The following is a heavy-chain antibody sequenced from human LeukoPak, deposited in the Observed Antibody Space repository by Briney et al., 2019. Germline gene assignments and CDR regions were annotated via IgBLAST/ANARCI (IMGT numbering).Heavy chain of an antibody. CDR2: MNPNSGNT. J-gene: IGHJ6*02. CDR1: GYTFTSYD. CDR3: ARVVIRFLEWLSPRYRHQYGMDV. Sequence: GASVKVSYKASGYTFTSYDINWVRQATGQGLEWMGWMNPNSGNTGYAQKFQGRVTMTRNTSISTAYMELSSLRSEDTAVYYCARVVIRFLEWLSPRYRHQYGMDVWGQGTTVTVSS. V-gene: IGHV1-8*01. D-gene: IGHD3-3*01.